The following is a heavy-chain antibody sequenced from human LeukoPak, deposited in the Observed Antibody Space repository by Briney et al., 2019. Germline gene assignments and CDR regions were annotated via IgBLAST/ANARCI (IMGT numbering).Heavy chain of an antibody. CDR2: INSDGSST. V-gene: IGHV3-74*01. D-gene: IGHD2-21*02. CDR3: AKDLSCGGDCYVSDY. Sequence: PGGSLRLSCAASGFTFSSYWMHWVRQAPGKGLVWVSRINSDGSSTSYADSVKGRFTISRDNAKNTLYLQMNSLRAEDTAVYYCAKDLSCGGDCYVSDYWGQGTLVTVSS. J-gene: IGHJ4*02. CDR1: GFTFSSYW.